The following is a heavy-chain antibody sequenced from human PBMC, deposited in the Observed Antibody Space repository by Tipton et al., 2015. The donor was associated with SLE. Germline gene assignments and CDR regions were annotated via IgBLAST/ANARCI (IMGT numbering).Heavy chain of an antibody. CDR2: IYSGGST. Sequence: LSLTCAVSGGSISSHYWSWIRQSPGTGLEWIGYIYSGGSTNYNPPLKSRVPISVDTSKNQFSLRLASVTAADTALYYCAGGGVATMGGYAFEIWGQGTMVTVSS. D-gene: IGHD5-12*01. V-gene: IGHV4-59*11. CDR3: AGGGVATMGGYAFEI. J-gene: IGHJ3*02. CDR1: GGSISSHY.